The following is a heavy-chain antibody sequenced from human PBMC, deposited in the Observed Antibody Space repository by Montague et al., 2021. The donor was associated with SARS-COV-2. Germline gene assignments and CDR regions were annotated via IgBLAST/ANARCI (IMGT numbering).Heavy chain of an antibody. V-gene: IGHV4-59*11. CDR1: GGSIRSHL. CDR2: FDHAGTT. J-gene: IGHJ4*02. Sequence: SETLSLTCTVSGGSIRSHLWSWIRQSPGKGLEWIGYFDHAGTTKYNPSLKTRVTISGDTSKNQFSLRLTSVTTADTAIYYCARSGGVPIDWGQGSLVTVSS. D-gene: IGHD3-10*01. CDR3: ARSGGVPID.